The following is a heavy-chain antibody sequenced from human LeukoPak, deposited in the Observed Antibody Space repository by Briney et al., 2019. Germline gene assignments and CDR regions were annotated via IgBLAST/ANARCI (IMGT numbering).Heavy chain of an antibody. Sequence: PRGSLRLSCAPSGFTFNEYAMQWVRHAPGRGLEWVSLISGDGGSTYYAESVKGRFTISRDNSKNSLYLQMNSLRTEDTALYCCAKVGAAHYYYYYMDVWGKGTTVNVSS. CDR2: ISGDGGST. CDR1: GFTFNEYA. J-gene: IGHJ6*03. CDR3: AKVGAAHYYYYYMDV. V-gene: IGHV3-43*02. D-gene: IGHD1-26*01.